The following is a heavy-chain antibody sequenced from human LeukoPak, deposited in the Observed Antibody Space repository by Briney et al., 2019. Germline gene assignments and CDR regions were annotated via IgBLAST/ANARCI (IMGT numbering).Heavy chain of an antibody. J-gene: IGHJ4*02. V-gene: IGHV3-72*01. CDR2: SRNKANSYTT. CDR3: VRASSNYYSDY. Sequence: GGPLRLSCAASGFTFSDHYMDWVRQAPGEGLEWVGRSRNKANSYTTEYAASVKGRFTISRDDSKNSVHLQLNSLKTEDTAVYYCVRASSNYYSDYWGQGTLVTVSS. CDR1: GFTFSDHY. D-gene: IGHD3-16*02.